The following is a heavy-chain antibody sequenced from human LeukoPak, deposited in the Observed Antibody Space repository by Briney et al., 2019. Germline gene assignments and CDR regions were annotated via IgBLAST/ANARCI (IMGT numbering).Heavy chain of an antibody. Sequence: SVKVSCKASGGTFSSYAISWVRQAPGQGLEWMGRIIPILGIANYAQKFQGRVTITADKSTSTAYMELSSLRSEDTAVYYCASSEDSSGYVWEYYYYYYGMDVWGQGTTVTVSS. D-gene: IGHD3-22*01. CDR2: IIPILGIA. CDR1: GGTFSSYA. V-gene: IGHV1-69*04. J-gene: IGHJ6*02. CDR3: ASSEDSSGYVWEYYYYYYGMDV.